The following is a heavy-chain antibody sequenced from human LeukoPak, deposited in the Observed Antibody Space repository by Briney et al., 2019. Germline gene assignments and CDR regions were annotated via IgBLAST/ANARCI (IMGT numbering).Heavy chain of an antibody. J-gene: IGHJ1*01. CDR3: AKGLMEYFQH. V-gene: IGHV3-64*04. Sequence: GGSLRLPCSASGLTFSSYAMHWVRQAPGKGLEYVSAISSNGGSTYYADSVKGRFTISRDNSKNTLYLQMSSLRAEDTAAYYCAKGLMEYFQHWGQGTLVTISS. D-gene: IGHD3-16*01. CDR2: ISSNGGST. CDR1: GLTFSSYA.